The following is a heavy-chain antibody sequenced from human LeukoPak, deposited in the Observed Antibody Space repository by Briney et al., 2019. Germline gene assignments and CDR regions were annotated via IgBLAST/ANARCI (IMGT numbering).Heavy chain of an antibody. CDR2: INAYNGNT. CDR1: GYTFSYFG. D-gene: IGHD1-1*01. Sequence: ASVKVSCKASGYTFSYFGLNWVRQAPGQGLEWVGWINAYNGNTNYAQKSEGRLSLTTDTATSTVYMELRNLTSDDTAVYFCARGLDAASGLANFDYWGQGTLITVSS. CDR3: ARGLDAASGLANFDY. V-gene: IGHV1-18*01. J-gene: IGHJ4*02.